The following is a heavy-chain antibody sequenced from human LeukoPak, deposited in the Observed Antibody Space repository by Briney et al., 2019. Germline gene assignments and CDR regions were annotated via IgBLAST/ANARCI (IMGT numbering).Heavy chain of an antibody. J-gene: IGHJ4*02. Sequence: GSLRLSCAASGFTFSNYAMSWVRQAPGKGLEWVSAITGSGGNTNYADSVKGRFTISRDNSKNTLYLQMNSLRDEDTAVYYCAKWGDFDVLTGYYVPDFWGQGTLVTVSS. CDR1: GFTFSNYA. V-gene: IGHV3-23*01. D-gene: IGHD3-9*01. CDR2: ITGSGGNT. CDR3: AKWGDFDVLTGYYVPDF.